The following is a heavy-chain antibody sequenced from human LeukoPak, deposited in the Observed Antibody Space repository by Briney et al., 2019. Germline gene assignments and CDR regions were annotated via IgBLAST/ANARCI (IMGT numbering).Heavy chain of an antibody. J-gene: IGHJ4*02. CDR3: ARRTMTFTIFGVAKGYYFDY. CDR1: GGSISSYY. V-gene: IGHV4-59*12. CDR2: IYYSGST. D-gene: IGHD3-3*01. Sequence: SETLSLTCTVSGGSISSYYWSWIRQPPGKGLEWIGYIYYSGSTNYNPSLKSRVTISVDTSKNQFSLKLSSVTAADTAVYYCARRTMTFTIFGVAKGYYFDYWGQGTLVTVSS.